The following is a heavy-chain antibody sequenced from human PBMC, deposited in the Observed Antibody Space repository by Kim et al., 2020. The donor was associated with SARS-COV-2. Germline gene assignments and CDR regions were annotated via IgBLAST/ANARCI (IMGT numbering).Heavy chain of an antibody. V-gene: IGHV7-4-1*02. D-gene: IGHD3-9*01. Sequence: AQGFTGRFVFSLDTSVSTAYLQISSLKAEDTAVYYCARVLTGYTRWFDPWGQGTLVTVSS. CDR3: ARVLTGYTRWFDP. J-gene: IGHJ5*02.